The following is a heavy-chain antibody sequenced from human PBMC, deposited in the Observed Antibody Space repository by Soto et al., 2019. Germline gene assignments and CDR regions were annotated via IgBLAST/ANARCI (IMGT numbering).Heavy chain of an antibody. V-gene: IGHV3-23*01. CDR1: GFAFSSYA. J-gene: IGHJ6*02. D-gene: IGHD3-10*01. Sequence: PGGSLRLSCAASGFAFSSYAMSWVRQAPGKGLEWVSAISGSGGSTYYADSVKGRFTISRDNSKNTLYLQMNSLRAEDTAVHYCAKDQITMVRGFIYYYGMDVWGQGTTVTVSS. CDR3: AKDQITMVRGFIYYYGMDV. CDR2: ISGSGGST.